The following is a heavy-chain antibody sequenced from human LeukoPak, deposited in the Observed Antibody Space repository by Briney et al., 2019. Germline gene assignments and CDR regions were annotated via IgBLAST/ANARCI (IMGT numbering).Heavy chain of an antibody. J-gene: IGHJ5*02. V-gene: IGHV4-38-2*02. D-gene: IGHD1-14*01. CDR3: ARDAENQPPRRWNWFDP. CDR1: GYSINSGYY. CDR2: IYHSGTT. Sequence: SETLSLTCSVSGYSINSGYYWGWIRQPPGKGLEWIGSIYHSGTTYYNPFLKSRVTISVDTSKNQLSLKLSSVAAADTAVYYCARDAENQPPRRWNWFDPWGQGTLVTVSS.